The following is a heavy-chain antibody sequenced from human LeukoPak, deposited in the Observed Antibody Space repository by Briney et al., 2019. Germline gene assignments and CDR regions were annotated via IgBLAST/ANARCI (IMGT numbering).Heavy chain of an antibody. V-gene: IGHV3-11*01. CDR1: GFTFGDYY. Sequence: GGSRRLAWAASGFTFGDYYMGWVRQAEGEGRGWVSYISRSGSTISYPDSVKARFPISRDNAKTSLYLQMTSLRAEAPAVYYCARSMTTYPYYYYGMDVWGQATTVTVPS. CDR2: ISRSGSTI. D-gene: IGHD4-11*01. CDR3: ARSMTTYPYYYYGMDV. J-gene: IGHJ6*02.